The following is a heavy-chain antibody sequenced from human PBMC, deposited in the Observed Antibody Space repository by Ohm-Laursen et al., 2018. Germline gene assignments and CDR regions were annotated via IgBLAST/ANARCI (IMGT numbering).Heavy chain of an antibody. CDR3: ARAFWNGYNDAFDV. CDR1: GGSISSSSYC. V-gene: IGHV4-39*01. D-gene: IGHD3-3*01. J-gene: IGHJ3*01. CDR2: IYYSGST. Sequence: TLSLTCSVSGGSISSSSYCWGWIRQPPGKGLEWIGNIYYSGSTYYNPSLRSRVSISIHTSQNQFSLKLSSVTATDTAVYYCARAFWNGYNDAFDVWGQGTMVIVSS.